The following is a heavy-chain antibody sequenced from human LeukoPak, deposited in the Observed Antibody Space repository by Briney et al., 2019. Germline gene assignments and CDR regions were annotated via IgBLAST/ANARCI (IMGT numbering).Heavy chain of an antibody. CDR2: INHSGST. CDR1: GGSFLGYH. D-gene: IGHD3-22*01. J-gene: IGHJ3*01. Sequence: SETLPLTFAVCGGSFLGYHCCGIRQPPGKGLEWIGEINHSGSTNYNPSLKSRVTISVDTSKNQFTLKLSSMAAADTAVYYCARRDIDYSWAYYYDSRGSYGVWGQGTMVTVSS. V-gene: IGHV4-34*01. CDR3: ARRDIDYSWAYYYDSRGSYGV.